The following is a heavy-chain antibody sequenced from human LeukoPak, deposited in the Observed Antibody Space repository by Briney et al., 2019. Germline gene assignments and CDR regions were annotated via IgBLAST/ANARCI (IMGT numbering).Heavy chain of an antibody. Sequence: ASVKVSCKASVYTFTGYYLHWVRQAPGQGLEWMGWIHPNSGVTNYAQKFQGRVTMTRDTSISTAYMELSSLRSDDTAVYFCARLASVPGWGQGTLVTVSS. CDR1: VYTFTGYY. CDR3: ARLASVPG. J-gene: IGHJ1*01. D-gene: IGHD6-19*01. V-gene: IGHV1-2*02. CDR2: IHPNSGVT.